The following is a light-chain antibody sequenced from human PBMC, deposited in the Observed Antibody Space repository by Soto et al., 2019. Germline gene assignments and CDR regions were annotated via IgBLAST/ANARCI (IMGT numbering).Light chain of an antibody. CDR3: SSYAHSSIYV. Sequence: QSVLTQPASVSGSPGQSITISCTGTSYVSWYQQHPGKAPKLMIYEVGNRPSGVSIRFSGSKSGNTASLTISGLQADDEADYYRSSYAHSSIYVFGTGTKVTVL. J-gene: IGLJ1*01. V-gene: IGLV2-14*01. CDR2: EVG. CDR1: SY.